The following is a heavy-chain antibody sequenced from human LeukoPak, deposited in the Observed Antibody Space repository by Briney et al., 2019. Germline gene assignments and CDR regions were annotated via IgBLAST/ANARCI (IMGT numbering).Heavy chain of an antibody. J-gene: IGHJ5*02. CDR3: ARVPNYYGSGSQTSGWFDP. D-gene: IGHD3-10*01. CDR2: IYYSGST. Sequence: MASETLSLTCTVSGGSISSYYWSWIRQPPGKGLEWIGYIYYSGSTNYNPSLKSRVTISVDTSKNQFSLKLSSVTAADTAVYYCARVPNYYGSGSQTSGWFDPWGQGTLVTVSS. CDR1: GGSISSYY. V-gene: IGHV4-59*01.